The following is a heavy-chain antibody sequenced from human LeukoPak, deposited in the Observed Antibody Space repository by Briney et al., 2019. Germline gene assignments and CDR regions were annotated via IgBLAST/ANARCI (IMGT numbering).Heavy chain of an antibody. D-gene: IGHD3-3*01. CDR2: VNPSGGNT. J-gene: IGHJ6*02. CDR3: ATDTGITIFGVVNDRYYYYGMDV. V-gene: IGHV1-46*01. Sequence: WASVKVSCKASGFTFTSYYMYWVRQAPGQGLEWMGIVNPSGGNTNYAQKFQGRVTMTRDTSTSTVYMELSSLRYEDTAVYYCATDTGITIFGVVNDRYYYYGMDVWGQGTTVTVSS. CDR1: GFTFTSYY.